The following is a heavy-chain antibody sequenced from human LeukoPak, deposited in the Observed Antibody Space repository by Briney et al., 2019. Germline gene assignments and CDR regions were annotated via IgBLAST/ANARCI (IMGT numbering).Heavy chain of an antibody. CDR3: ATETTGFDH. V-gene: IGHV3-23*01. J-gene: IGHJ4*02. CDR1: GFTFTSYA. D-gene: IGHD1-1*01. Sequence: PGGSLRLSCAASGFTFTSYAMSWVRQAPGKGLEWVSVISGNGGSTHYADSVEGRFTISRDNSKNTLYVQMNSLRAEDTAVYYCATETTGFDHWGQGILVTVSS. CDR2: ISGNGGST.